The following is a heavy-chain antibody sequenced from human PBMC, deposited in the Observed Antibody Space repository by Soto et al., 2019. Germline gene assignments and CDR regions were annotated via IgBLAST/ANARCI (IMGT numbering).Heavy chain of an antibody. CDR2: INHGGST. Sequence: KTSETLSLTCAVYGGSFSGCYWSWIRQPPGKGLEWIGEINHGGSTNYNPSLKSRVTISVDTSKNQFSLKLSSVTAADTAVYYCARTLRFLEWLPIMHYGMDVWGQGTTVTVSS. CDR1: GGSFSGCY. V-gene: IGHV4-34*01. CDR3: ARTLRFLEWLPIMHYGMDV. J-gene: IGHJ6*02. D-gene: IGHD3-3*01.